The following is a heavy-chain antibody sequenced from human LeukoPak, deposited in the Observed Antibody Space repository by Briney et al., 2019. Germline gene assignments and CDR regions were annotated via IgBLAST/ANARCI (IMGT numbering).Heavy chain of an antibody. CDR1: GGSFSGYH. D-gene: IGHD2-2*01. V-gene: IGHV4-34*01. CDR2: INHSGST. J-gene: IGHJ6*03. CDR3: ARGFEVPAAISYYYMDV. Sequence: SETLSLTCVVYGGSFSGYHWSWIRQPPGKGLEWIGEINHSGSTNYNPSLKSRVTISVDTSKNQFSLKLSSVTAADTAVYYCARGFEVPAAISYYYMDVWGKGTTVTVSS.